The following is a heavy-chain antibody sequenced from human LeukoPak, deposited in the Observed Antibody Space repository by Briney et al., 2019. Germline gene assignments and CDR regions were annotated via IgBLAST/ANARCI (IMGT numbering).Heavy chain of an antibody. D-gene: IGHD3-10*01. Sequence: GGSLRLSCAASGFTFGDYAMHWVRQAPGKGLEWVSGITWNSRNIGYADSVKGRFTISRDNAKNFLYLQMNGLKAEDTALYYCAKRSGGRSAATNSDYYYAMDVWGQGTTVTVSS. CDR2: ITWNSRNI. CDR3: AKRSGGRSAATNSDYYYAMDV. CDR1: GFTFGDYA. V-gene: IGHV3-9*01. J-gene: IGHJ6*02.